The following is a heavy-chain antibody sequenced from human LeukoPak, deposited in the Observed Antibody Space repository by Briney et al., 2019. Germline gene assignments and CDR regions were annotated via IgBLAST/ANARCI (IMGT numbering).Heavy chain of an antibody. J-gene: IGHJ6*02. CDR1: GFTFDDYA. CDR2: INWNSGSI. CDR3: AKDMGSGSYVGYYYYYYGMDV. D-gene: IGHD3-10*01. V-gene: IGHV3-9*01. Sequence: SLRLSCAASGFTFDDYAMHWVRQAPGKGLEWVSGINWNSGSIGYADSVKGRFTISRDNAKNSLYLQMNSLRAEDTALYYCAKDMGSGSYVGYYYYYYGMDVWGQGTTVTVSS.